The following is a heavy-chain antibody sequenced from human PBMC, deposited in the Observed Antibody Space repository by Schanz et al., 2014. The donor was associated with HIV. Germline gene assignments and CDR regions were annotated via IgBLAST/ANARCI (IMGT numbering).Heavy chain of an antibody. CDR1: GFSFSIFG. CDR3: ARGGKMVTFGGVVAPFDY. D-gene: IGHD3-16*02. Sequence: VQLVESGGGVVQPGRSLRLSCAASGFSFSIFGMHWVRQGPGKGLEWVAGMSWNRGKIGYADSVKGRFTISRDNAKNSLYLQMDSLRGEDTAVYYCARGGKMVTFGGVVAPFDYWGQGSLVTVSS. CDR2: MSWNRGKI. V-gene: IGHV3-21*06. J-gene: IGHJ4*02.